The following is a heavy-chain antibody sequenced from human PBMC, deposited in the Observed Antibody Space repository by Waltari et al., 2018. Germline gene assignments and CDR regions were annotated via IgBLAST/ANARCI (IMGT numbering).Heavy chain of an antibody. CDR3: ASSMAVAGSLDY. D-gene: IGHD6-19*01. V-gene: IGHV4-39*01. Sequence: QLQLQESGPGLVKASETLSLTCSVSGGSISTTSYYCAWIRQPPGKGLEWIASVNYSGDTFDSPSLKRQVTISVDTSENQFSLKVTSVTAADTAVYFCASSMAVAGSLDYWGQGTLVTVSS. CDR2: VNYSGDT. CDR1: GGSISTTSYY. J-gene: IGHJ4*02.